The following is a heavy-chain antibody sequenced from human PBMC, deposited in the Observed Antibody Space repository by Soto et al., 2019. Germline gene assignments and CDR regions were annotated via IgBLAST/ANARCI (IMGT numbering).Heavy chain of an antibody. CDR1: GWSFSGYY. D-gene: IGHD3-22*01. CDR2: INHSGST. V-gene: IGHV4-34*01. CDR3: ARVKIRKYYYDSSGYYYNPLKPAYFDY. J-gene: IGHJ4*02. Sequence: SETLSLTCAVYGWSFSGYYWSWIRQPPGKGLEWIGEINHSGSTNYNPSLKSRVTISVDTSKNQFSLKLSSVTAADTAVYYCARVKIRKYYYDSSGYYYNPLKPAYFDYWGQGTLVTVS.